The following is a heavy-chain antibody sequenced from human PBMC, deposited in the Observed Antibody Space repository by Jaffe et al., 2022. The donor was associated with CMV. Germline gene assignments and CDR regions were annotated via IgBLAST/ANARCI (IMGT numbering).Heavy chain of an antibody. D-gene: IGHD3-10*01. CDR3: AKDINGSGRRGWFDP. Sequence: EVQLVESGGGLVQPGRSLRLSCAASGFTFDDYAMHWVRQAPGKGLEWVSGISWNSGSIGYADSVKGRFTISRDNAKNSLYLQMNSLRAEDTALYYCAKDINGSGRRGWFDPWGQGTLVTVSS. CDR2: ISWNSGSI. J-gene: IGHJ5*02. CDR1: GFTFDDYA. V-gene: IGHV3-9*01.